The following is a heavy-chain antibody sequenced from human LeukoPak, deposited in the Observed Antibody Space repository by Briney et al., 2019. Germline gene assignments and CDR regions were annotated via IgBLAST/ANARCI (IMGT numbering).Heavy chain of an antibody. Sequence: GASVKVSCKASGYTFTGYYIHWVRQAPGQRLEWRGWINPNSGGTNYAQKFQGRVTMTRDTSISTAYMELSRLRSDDTAVYYCARGKSTSGWEPFDYWGQGTLVIVSS. CDR3: ARGKSTSGWEPFDY. D-gene: IGHD6-19*01. J-gene: IGHJ4*02. V-gene: IGHV1-2*02. CDR2: INPNSGGT. CDR1: GYTFTGYY.